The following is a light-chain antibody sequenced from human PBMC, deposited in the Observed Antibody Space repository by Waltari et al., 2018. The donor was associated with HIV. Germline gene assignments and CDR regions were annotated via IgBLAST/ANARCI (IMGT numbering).Light chain of an antibody. J-gene: IGLJ2*01. CDR3: QSYDSSLNGHVV. V-gene: IGLV1-40*01. Sequence: QSVLTQAPSVYGAPGQRVTISCTGSRSNFGTGYDVHWYQQLPGTAPKLLIYANNQRPSGVPARFSGSKSATSASLVITGLQAEDEADYYCQSYDSSLNGHVVFGGGTKVTVL. CDR1: RSNFGTGYD. CDR2: ANN.